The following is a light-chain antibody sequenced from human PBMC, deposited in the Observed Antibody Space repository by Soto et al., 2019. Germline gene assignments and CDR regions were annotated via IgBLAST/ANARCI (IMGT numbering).Light chain of an antibody. V-gene: IGLV1-51*01. Sequence: QSVLTQPPSVSAAPGQKVTISCSGSSSNIGKNPVSWYQQLPETAPKLLIYDNDNRPSGIPDRFSGSKSGTSATLGITGLQTGDEADYYCGAWDSSLGQVFGGGTQLTVL. J-gene: IGLJ3*02. CDR3: GAWDSSLGQV. CDR2: DND. CDR1: SSNIGKNP.